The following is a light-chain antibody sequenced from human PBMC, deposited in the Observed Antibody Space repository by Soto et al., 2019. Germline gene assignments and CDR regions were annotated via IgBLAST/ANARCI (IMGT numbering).Light chain of an antibody. Sequence: EIVLTQSPVTLSLSPGERATLSCMASQNVWNNYLAWYQQVPGQAPRRLIYDATTRATGGPDRFTGSGSETDFTLTISRLEPEDFALYFCQRYGGSPPYTFGQGTKLEI. CDR2: DAT. CDR3: QRYGGSPPYT. CDR1: QNVWNNY. J-gene: IGKJ2*01. V-gene: IGKV3-20*01.